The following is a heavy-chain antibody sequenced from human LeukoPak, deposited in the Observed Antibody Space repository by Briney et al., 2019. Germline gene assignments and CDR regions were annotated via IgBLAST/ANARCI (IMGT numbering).Heavy chain of an antibody. Sequence: SETLSLTCTVSGYSISSGYYWSWIRQPAGKGLEWIGRIYASGSTNYNPSLKSRVTMSVDTSKNQFSLRLSSVTAADTAMYYCARDVVAAAGTWDYWGQGTLVTVSS. V-gene: IGHV4-4*07. J-gene: IGHJ4*02. D-gene: IGHD6-13*01. CDR1: GYSISSGYY. CDR2: IYASGST. CDR3: ARDVVAAAGTWDY.